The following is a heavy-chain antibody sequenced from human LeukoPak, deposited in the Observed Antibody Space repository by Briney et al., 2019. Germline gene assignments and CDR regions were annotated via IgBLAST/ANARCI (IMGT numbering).Heavy chain of an antibody. J-gene: IGHJ4*02. D-gene: IGHD3-22*01. CDR3: ARVAYYYDSSGSFDY. Sequence: GESLKISCKGSGYNFTNFWIGWVRQMSGKGLEWMGIIYPGDSDTRYSPSFQGQVTISADKSISTAYLQWSSLKASDTAMYYCARVAYYYDSSGSFDYWGQGTLVTVSS. CDR2: IYPGDSDT. V-gene: IGHV5-51*01. CDR1: GYNFTNFW.